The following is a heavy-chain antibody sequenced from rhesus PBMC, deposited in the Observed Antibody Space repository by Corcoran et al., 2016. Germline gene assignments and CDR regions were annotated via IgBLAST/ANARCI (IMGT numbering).Heavy chain of an antibody. J-gene: IGHJ2*01. CDR1: GYSFTSYW. CDR3: AKGGYWYFDL. Sequence: EVQLVQSGAEEKRPGESLKISCKTSGYSFTSYWISWVRQRPGKGLEGLGAIDPSDSDTRYGPSFPGQVTISADKSLSTTYLQWSSLKASDSATYYCAKGGYWYFDLWGPGTPITISS. V-gene: IGHV5-2*01. CDR2: IDPSDSDT.